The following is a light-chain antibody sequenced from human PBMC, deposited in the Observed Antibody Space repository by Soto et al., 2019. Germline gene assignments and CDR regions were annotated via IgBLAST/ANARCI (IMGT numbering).Light chain of an antibody. V-gene: IGKV1-39*01. Sequence: DIQMTQSPSPLSASVGDRVDIPCRTSQSVSSYLNWYQAKPGKAPKLLIYEASSLESGVPSRFSGSGSGTDFTLTISSLQPEDSATYYGQQSYSTPPLTFGPGTRVDI. J-gene: IGKJ3*01. CDR2: EAS. CDR3: QQSYSTPPLT. CDR1: QSVSSY.